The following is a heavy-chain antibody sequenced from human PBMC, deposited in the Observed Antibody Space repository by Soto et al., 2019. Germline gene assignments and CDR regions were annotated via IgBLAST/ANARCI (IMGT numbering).Heavy chain of an antibody. Sequence: QVQLQESGPGLVKPSQTLSLTCTVSGGSISSGGYYWSWIRQHPGKGLEWIGYIYYSGSTYYNPSLKSRVTISVDTSKNQFSLRLSSVTAADTAVYYCARGGRYYDYVWGSYRYTGRLVYWGQGTLVTVSS. CDR2: IYYSGST. CDR3: ARGGRYYDYVWGSYRYTGRLVY. CDR1: GGSISSGGYY. J-gene: IGHJ4*02. D-gene: IGHD3-16*02. V-gene: IGHV4-31*03.